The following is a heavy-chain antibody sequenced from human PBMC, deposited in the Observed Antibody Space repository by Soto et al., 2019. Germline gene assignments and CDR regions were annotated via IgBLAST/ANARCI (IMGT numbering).Heavy chain of an antibody. V-gene: IGHV1-46*01. CDR3: AREENCSDGICYSEYFQR. D-gene: IGHD2-15*01. Sequence: ASVKVSCKASGYIFTAYSMHWVRQAPGQGLEWMGVVNPSGGSTNYARKFQGRITMTRDTSTSTVYMDLSSLTSEDTAVYYCAREENCSDGICYSEYFQRWGQGTLVTVSS. J-gene: IGHJ1*01. CDR2: VNPSGGST. CDR1: GYIFTAYS.